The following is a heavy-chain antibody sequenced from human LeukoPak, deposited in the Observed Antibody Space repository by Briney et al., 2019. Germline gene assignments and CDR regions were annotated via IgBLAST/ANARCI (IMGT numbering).Heavy chain of an antibody. V-gene: IGHV4-38-2*02. J-gene: IGHJ6*03. CDR2: MYHSGST. Sequence: PSETLSLTCTVSGYSISRGYYWGWVRQPPGKGLEWIGSMYHSGSTYYNPSLKSRVTISVDTSKNQFSLKLSSVTAADTAVYYCARSGPYYYHYMDVWGRGTTVTASS. D-gene: IGHD3-10*01. CDR1: GYSISRGYY. CDR3: ARSGPYYYHYMDV.